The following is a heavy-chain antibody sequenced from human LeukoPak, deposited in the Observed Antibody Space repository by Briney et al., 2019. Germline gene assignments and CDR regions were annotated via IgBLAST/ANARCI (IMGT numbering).Heavy chain of an antibody. CDR1: GGSISSSSYY. J-gene: IGHJ6*03. V-gene: IGHV4-39*01. Sequence: SETLSLTCTVSGGSISSSSYYWGWIRQPPGKGLEWIGSIYYSGSTYYNPSLKSRVTISVDTSKNQFSLKLSSVTAADTAVYYCASLIAVAGTDYYYYMDVWGKGTTVTISS. CDR3: ASLIAVAGTDYYYYMDV. D-gene: IGHD6-19*01. CDR2: IYYSGST.